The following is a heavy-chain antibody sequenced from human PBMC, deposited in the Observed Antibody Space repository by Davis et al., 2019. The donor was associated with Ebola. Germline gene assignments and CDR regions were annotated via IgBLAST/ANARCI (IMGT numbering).Heavy chain of an antibody. CDR3: ARGTFWSGYYAGLNWFDP. D-gene: IGHD3-3*01. CDR2: IYYSGST. Sequence: MPSETLSLTCTVSGGSISSYYWSWIRQPPGKGLEWIGYIYYSGSTNYNPSLKSRVTISVDTSKNKFSLKLSSVTAADTAVYYCARGTFWSGYYAGLNWFDPWGQGTLVTVSS. V-gene: IGHV4-59*01. CDR1: GGSISSYY. J-gene: IGHJ5*02.